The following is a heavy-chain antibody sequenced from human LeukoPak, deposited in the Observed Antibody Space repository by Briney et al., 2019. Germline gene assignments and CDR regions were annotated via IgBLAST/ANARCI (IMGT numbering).Heavy chain of an antibody. CDR3: ARNWGDNWFDP. D-gene: IGHD3-16*01. J-gene: IGHJ5*02. Sequence: ETLSLTCTVSGGSISSNYMSWVRQAPGKGLEWVSVIYSGGSTYYADSVKGRFTISRDNSKNTLYLQMNSLRAEDTAVYYCARNWGDNWFDPWGQGTLVTVSS. CDR1: GGSISSNY. V-gene: IGHV3-66*01. CDR2: IYSGGST.